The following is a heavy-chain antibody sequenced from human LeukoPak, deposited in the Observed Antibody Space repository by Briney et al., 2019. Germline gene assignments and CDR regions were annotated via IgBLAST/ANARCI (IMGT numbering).Heavy chain of an antibody. CDR1: GYTFTDDY. J-gene: IGHJ4*02. CDR3: ARSPDILTGENFDY. CDR2: INPNSGVT. V-gene: IGHV1-2*02. D-gene: IGHD3-9*01. Sequence: ASVKVSCKASGYTFTDDYVHWVRQAPGQGLEWMGWINPNSGVTNYAQKFQGRVTMTRDMSISTAYMELSRLRSDDTAVYYCARSPDILTGENFDYWGQGTLVTVSS.